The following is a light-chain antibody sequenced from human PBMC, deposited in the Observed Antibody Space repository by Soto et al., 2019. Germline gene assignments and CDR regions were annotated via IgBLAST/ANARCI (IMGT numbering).Light chain of an antibody. J-gene: IGKJ1*01. V-gene: IGKV1-39*01. Sequence: DIQMTQSPSSLSASVGDRVTITCRASQSIVSYLNWYQQKPGKAPNLLIYAASSLQSGVPSRFSGTESGTDFTLTISSLQPEDFATYYCQQSYNTPCSFGQGTRVEIK. CDR1: QSIVSY. CDR3: QQSYNTPCS. CDR2: AAS.